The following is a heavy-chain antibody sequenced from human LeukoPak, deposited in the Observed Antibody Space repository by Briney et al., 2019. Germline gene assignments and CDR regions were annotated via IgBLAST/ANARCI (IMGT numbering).Heavy chain of an antibody. CDR2: ISYDGSNK. CDR1: GFIFNTNV. J-gene: IGHJ4*02. V-gene: IGHV3-30-3*01. Sequence: GGSLRLSCAASGFIFNTNVMSWVRQAPGKGLEWVAVISYDGSNKYYADSVKGRFTISRDNSKNTLYLQMNSLRAEDTAVYYCARNSDYYDSSGYYYFDYWGQGTLVTVSS. D-gene: IGHD3-22*01. CDR3: ARNSDYYDSSGYYYFDY.